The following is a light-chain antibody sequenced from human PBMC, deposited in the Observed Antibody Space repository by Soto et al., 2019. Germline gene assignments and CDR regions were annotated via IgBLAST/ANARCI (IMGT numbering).Light chain of an antibody. CDR2: AAS. CDR3: QQYGSSPPET. Sequence: DIQVTQSPSSLSASAGDRVTITCRASQSISNHLNWYQQKPGKAPKLLIYAASSLQSGVPSRFSGSGSGTDFTLTISRLEPEDFAVYYCQQYGSSPPETFGGGTKVDIK. CDR1: QSISNH. J-gene: IGKJ4*01. V-gene: IGKV1-39*01.